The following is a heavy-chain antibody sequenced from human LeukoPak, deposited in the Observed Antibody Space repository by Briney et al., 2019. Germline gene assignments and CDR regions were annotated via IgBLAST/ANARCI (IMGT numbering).Heavy chain of an antibody. CDR1: GFTFSSYS. V-gene: IGHV3-53*01. J-gene: IGHJ4*02. CDR3: ARGDSSSWYFTLRSPGFDY. CDR2: IYSGGST. Sequence: PGGSLRLSCAASGFTFSSYSMNWVRQAPGKGLEWVSVIYSGGSTYYADSVKGRFTISRDNPKNTLYLQMNSLRAEDTAVYYCARGDSSSWYFTLRSPGFDYWGQGTLVTVSS. D-gene: IGHD6-13*01.